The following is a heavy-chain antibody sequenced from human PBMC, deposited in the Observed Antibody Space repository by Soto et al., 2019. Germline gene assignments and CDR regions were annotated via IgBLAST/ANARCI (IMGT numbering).Heavy chain of an antibody. CDR3: AKDRGGAMVRRVKAFDP. D-gene: IGHD3-10*01. CDR2: ISGSGGRT. CDR1: VFTFSSYA. V-gene: IGHV3-23*01. J-gene: IGHJ5*02. Sequence: EVQLLESGGGLVQPGGSLRLSCAASVFTFSSYARSWVRQAPGKWLERVSAISGSGGRTYYADYVKGRFTLSRDNSKNTLYMQMNSLRDEDTAVYYGAKDRGGAMVRRVKAFDPWGQGTLVTVSS.